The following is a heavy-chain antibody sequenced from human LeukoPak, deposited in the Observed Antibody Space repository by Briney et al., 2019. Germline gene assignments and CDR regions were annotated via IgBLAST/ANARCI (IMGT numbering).Heavy chain of an antibody. CDR2: IYSGGST. CDR1: GFTVSSNY. Sequence: GGSLRLSCAASGFTVSSNYMSWVRQAPGKGLEWVSVIYSGGSTYYADSVKGRFTISRDNAENSLYLQMNSLRVEDTAFYYCARDLAYSRLDYWGQGMLVTVSS. J-gene: IGHJ4*02. D-gene: IGHD5-18*01. V-gene: IGHV3-53*01. CDR3: ARDLAYSRLDY.